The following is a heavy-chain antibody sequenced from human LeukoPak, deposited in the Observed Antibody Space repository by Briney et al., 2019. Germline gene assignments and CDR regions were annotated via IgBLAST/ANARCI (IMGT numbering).Heavy chain of an antibody. CDR1: GLTFSSCS. J-gene: IGHJ6*02. D-gene: IGHD6-13*01. CDR2: ISSSSSHI. V-gene: IGHV3-21*01. CDR3: TREGRDPGTAAAGPYYFYGMDV. Sequence: GGSLRLSCAASGLTFSSCSVNWVRQAPGKGLEWVSSISSSSSHIHYADSVKGRFTISRDNAKNSLYLQMNSLRAEDTAVYYCTREGRDPGTAAAGPYYFYGMDVWGQGTTVTVSS.